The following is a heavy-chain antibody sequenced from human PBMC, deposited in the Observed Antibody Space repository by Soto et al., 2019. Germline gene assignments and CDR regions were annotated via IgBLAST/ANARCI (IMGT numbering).Heavy chain of an antibody. CDR1: GFTFSNAW. D-gene: IGHD2-15*01. J-gene: IGHJ6*02. CDR2: IKSKTDGGTT. CDR3: TTDYGVYCSGGSCYPTHYYYGMDV. V-gene: IGHV3-15*07. Sequence: PGGSLRLSCAASGFTFSNAWMNWVRQAPGKGLEWVGRIKSKTDGGTTDYAAPVKGRFTISRDDSKNTLYLQMNSLKTEDTAVYYCTTDYGVYCSGGSCYPTHYYYGMDVWGQGTTVTVSS.